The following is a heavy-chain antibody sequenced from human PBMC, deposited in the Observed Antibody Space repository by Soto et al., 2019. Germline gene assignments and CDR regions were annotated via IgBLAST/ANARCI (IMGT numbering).Heavy chain of an antibody. V-gene: IGHV4-39*01. CDR1: GGSISSSSYY. J-gene: IGHJ4*02. CDR3: ARRIAAAGIVIFDY. D-gene: IGHD6-13*01. Sequence: SETLSLTCTVSGGSISSSSYYWGWIRQPPGKGLEWIGSIYYSGSTYYNPSLKSRVTISVDTSKNQFSLKLSSVTAADTAVYYCARRIAAAGIVIFDYWGQGTLVTVSS. CDR2: IYYSGST.